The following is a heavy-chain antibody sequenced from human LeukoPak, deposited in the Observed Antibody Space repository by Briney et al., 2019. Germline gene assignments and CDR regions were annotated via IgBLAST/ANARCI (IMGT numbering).Heavy chain of an antibody. CDR1: GYSISSGYY. D-gene: IGHD3-10*01. CDR3: ARSMVRGFKDSYYFDY. Sequence: SETLSLTCTVSGYSISSGYYWGWIRQPPGKGLEWIGSIYHSGSTYYNPSLKSRVTISVDTSKNQFSLKLSSVTAADTAVCYCARSMVRGFKDSYYFDYWGQGTLVTVSS. V-gene: IGHV4-38-2*02. J-gene: IGHJ4*02. CDR2: IYHSGST.